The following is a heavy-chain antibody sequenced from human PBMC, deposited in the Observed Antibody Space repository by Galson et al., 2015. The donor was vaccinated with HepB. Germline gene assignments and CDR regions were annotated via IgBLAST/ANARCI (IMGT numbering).Heavy chain of an antibody. CDR2: IYWNDDK. CDR3: AHRLSSWDFDY. V-gene: IGHV2-5*01. D-gene: IGHD6-13*01. CDR1: GFSFSTSGVG. J-gene: IGHJ4*02. Sequence: PALVKPTQTLTLTCTFSGFSFSTSGVGVGWIRQPPGKALEWLALIYWNDDKRYSPSLKSRLTITKDTSKNQVVLTMTNMDPVDTATYYCAHRLSSWDFDYWGQGTLVTVSS.